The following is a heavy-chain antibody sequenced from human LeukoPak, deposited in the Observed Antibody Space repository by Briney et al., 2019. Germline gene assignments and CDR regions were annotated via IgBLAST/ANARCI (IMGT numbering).Heavy chain of an antibody. CDR3: AREYCGGDCYWRVGYYYYYMDV. CDR2: IYTSGST. V-gene: IGHV4-4*07. Sequence: SETLSLTCTVSGGSISSYYWSWIRQPAGKGLEWIGRIYTSGSTNYNPSLKSRVTMSVDTSKNQFSLKLSSVTAADTAVYYCAREYCGGDCYWRVGYYYYYMDVWGKGTTVTVSS. D-gene: IGHD2-21*01. J-gene: IGHJ6*03. CDR1: GGSISSYY.